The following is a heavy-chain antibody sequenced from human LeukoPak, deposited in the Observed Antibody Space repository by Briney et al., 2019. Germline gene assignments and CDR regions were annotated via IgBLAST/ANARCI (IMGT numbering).Heavy chain of an antibody. D-gene: IGHD2-2*01. CDR2: IYYSGST. J-gene: IGHJ4*02. V-gene: IGHV4-59*08. CDR1: GGSISSYY. CDR3: ARLLTGSTSWHIDF. Sequence: SETLSLTCTVSGGSISSYYWSWIRQPPGKGLEWLGYIYYSGSTNYNPSLKSRVTISVDTSKNQFSLQLSSVTAADTAVYYCARLLTGSTSWHIDFWGQGTLVTVSS.